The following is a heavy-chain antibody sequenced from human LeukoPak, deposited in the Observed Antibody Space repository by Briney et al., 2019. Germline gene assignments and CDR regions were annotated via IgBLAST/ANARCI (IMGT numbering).Heavy chain of an antibody. Sequence: AGESLKISCKGSGYSFTSYWIGWVRQMPGKGLEWMGIIYPGDPDTRYSPSFQGQVTISADKSISTAYLQWSSLKASDTAMYYCATSGDYVFYYFDYWGQGTLVTVSS. CDR1: GYSFTSYW. J-gene: IGHJ4*02. CDR2: IYPGDPDT. CDR3: ATSGDYVFYYFDY. V-gene: IGHV5-51*01. D-gene: IGHD4-17*01.